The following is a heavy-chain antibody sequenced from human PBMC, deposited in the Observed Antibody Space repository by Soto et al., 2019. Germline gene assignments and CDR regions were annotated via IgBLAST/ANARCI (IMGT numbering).Heavy chain of an antibody. CDR2: ISAYNGNT. CDR1: GYTFTSYG. D-gene: IGHD6-19*01. J-gene: IGHJ4*02. V-gene: IGHV1-18*01. CDR3: ARVGIMGYSSGDNCHYNFDS. Sequence: ASVQVSCKASGYTFTSYGISWVRQAPGRGLEWMGWISAYNGNTNYAQKLQGRVTMTTDTSTSTAYMELRSLRSEDTAVYYCARVGIMGYSSGDNCHYNFDSWGQGSQVTVSS.